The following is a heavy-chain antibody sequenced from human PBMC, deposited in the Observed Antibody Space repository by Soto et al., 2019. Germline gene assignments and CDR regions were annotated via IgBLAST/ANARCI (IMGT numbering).Heavy chain of an antibody. V-gene: IGHV5-51*01. Sequence: PGESLKISCKGSGYSFTSYWIGWVRQMPGKGLEWMGIIYPGDSDTRYSPSFQGQVTISADKSISTAYLQWSSLKASDTAMYYCARLNADYYDSSGYYSYGMDVWGQGTTVTVSS. CDR2: IYPGDSDT. D-gene: IGHD3-22*01. CDR3: ARLNADYYDSSGYYSYGMDV. J-gene: IGHJ6*02. CDR1: GYSFTSYW.